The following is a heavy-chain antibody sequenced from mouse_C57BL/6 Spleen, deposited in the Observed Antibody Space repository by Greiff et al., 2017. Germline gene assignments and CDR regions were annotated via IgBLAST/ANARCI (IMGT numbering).Heavy chain of an antibody. D-gene: IGHD2-2*01. Sequence: VQLQQPGAELVKPGASVKLSCKASGYTFTSYWMHWVKQRPGQGLEWIGMIHPNSGSTNYNEKFKSKATLTVDKSSSTAYMQLSSLTSEDSAVYYCARSYGYESWYFDVWGTGTTVTVSS. CDR1: GYTFTSYW. V-gene: IGHV1-64*01. J-gene: IGHJ1*03. CDR3: ARSYGYESWYFDV. CDR2: IHPNSGST.